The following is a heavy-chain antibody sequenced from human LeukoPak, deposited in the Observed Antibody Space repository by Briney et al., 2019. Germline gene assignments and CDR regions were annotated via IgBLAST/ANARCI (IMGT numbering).Heavy chain of an antibody. CDR3: ARGGLGYCSSTSCYNHDAFDI. J-gene: IGHJ3*02. Sequence: ASVKVACKASGYAFSSYGISWLRQAPGQGLEWMGWISVYNGNTNYAQKLQGRVTMTTDTSTSTAYMELRSLSSDDTAVYYCARGGLGYCSSTSCYNHDAFDIWGQGTMVTVSS. D-gene: IGHD2-2*02. CDR1: GYAFSSYG. V-gene: IGHV1-18*01. CDR2: ISVYNGNT.